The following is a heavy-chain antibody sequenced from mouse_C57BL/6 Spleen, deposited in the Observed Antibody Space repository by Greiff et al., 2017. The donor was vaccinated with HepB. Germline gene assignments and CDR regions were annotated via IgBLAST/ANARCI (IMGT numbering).Heavy chain of an antibody. Sequence: QVQLQQSGAELARPGASVKLSCKASGYTFTSYGISWVKQRTGQGLEWIGEFYPRSGNTYYNEKFKGKATLTADKFYSTAYMVLRRLTSEDSAVDFCASDGYSYWYFDVWGTGTTVTVSS. V-gene: IGHV1-81*01. CDR2: FYPRSGNT. CDR3: ASDGYSYWYFDV. D-gene: IGHD2-3*01. CDR1: GYTFTSYG. J-gene: IGHJ1*03.